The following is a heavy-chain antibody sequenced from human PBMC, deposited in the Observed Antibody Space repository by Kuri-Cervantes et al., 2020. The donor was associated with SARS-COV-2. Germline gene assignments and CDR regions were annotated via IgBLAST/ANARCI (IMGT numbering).Heavy chain of an antibody. J-gene: IGHJ6*02. CDR2: IYYSGST. D-gene: IGHD6-13*01. V-gene: IGHV4-34*01. CDR1: GGSFSGYY. Sequence: SQTLSLTCAVYGGSFSGYYWGWIRQPPGKGLEWIGSIYYSGSTYYNPSLKSRVTISVDTSKNQFSLKLSSVTAADTAVYYCAKDSRIAAGWADYYYYYYGMDVWGQGTTVTVSS. CDR3: AKDSRIAAGWADYYYYYYGMDV.